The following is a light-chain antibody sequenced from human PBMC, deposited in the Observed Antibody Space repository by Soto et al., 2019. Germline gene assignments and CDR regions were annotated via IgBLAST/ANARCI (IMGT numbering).Light chain of an antibody. Sequence: EIVMTQAPATLSVSPGGTATLSCRASQSISDTLAWYQQKPGQAPRLLIYDASNRATGIPVRFSGSGSGTDYTLTITNLESEDFAVYYCQQRSNWPPWTFGQGTKVDIK. CDR3: QQRSNWPPWT. J-gene: IGKJ1*01. V-gene: IGKV3-11*01. CDR1: QSISDT. CDR2: DAS.